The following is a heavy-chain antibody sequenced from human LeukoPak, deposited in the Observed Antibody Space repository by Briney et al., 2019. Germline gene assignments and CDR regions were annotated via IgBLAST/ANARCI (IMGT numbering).Heavy chain of an antibody. Sequence: PGGSLRLSCAASGFTFSTYGMHWVRQAPGKGLEWVAVIWYDGSKKYCADSVKGRFTISRDNSKNTLYLQMNSLRAEDTAVYYCAKEGAAAFDYWGQGTLVTVSS. CDR2: IWYDGSKK. V-gene: IGHV3-33*06. CDR1: GFTFSTYG. J-gene: IGHJ4*02. D-gene: IGHD6-13*01. CDR3: AKEGAAAFDY.